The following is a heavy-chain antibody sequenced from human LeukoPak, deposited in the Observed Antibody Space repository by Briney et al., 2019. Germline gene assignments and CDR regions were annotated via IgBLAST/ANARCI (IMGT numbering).Heavy chain of an antibody. CDR1: GFTFSSYA. CDR3: AKVRQGVGAYYYYYGMDV. V-gene: IGHV3-30-3*01. D-gene: IGHD1-26*01. J-gene: IGHJ6*02. CDR2: ISYDGSSK. Sequence: GGSLRLSCAASGFTFSSYAMHWVRQAPGKGLEWVTLISYDGSSKYYADSVKGRFTISRDNSKNTLYLQMNSLRAEDTAVYYCAKVRQGVGAYYYYYGMDVWGQGTTVTVSS.